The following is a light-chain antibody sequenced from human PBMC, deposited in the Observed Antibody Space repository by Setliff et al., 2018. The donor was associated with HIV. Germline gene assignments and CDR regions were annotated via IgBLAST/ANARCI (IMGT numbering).Light chain of an antibody. CDR2: EDT. CDR3: CSYGSGDIWI. Sequence: QSVLAQPASVSGSPGQSINISCTGSSSDVGSPLSSVSWYQQNPGEVPKLLIYEDTRRPSGISDRFSGSKSDNTASLTISGLQTEDEADYYCCSYGSGDIWIFGGGTKVTVL. CDR1: SSDVGSPLSS. J-gene: IGLJ2*01. V-gene: IGLV2-23*01.